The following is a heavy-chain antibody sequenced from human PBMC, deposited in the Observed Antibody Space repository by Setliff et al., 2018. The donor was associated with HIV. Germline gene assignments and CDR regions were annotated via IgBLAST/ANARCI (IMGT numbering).Heavy chain of an antibody. V-gene: IGHV4-59*11. J-gene: IGHJ4*01. CDR2: ISYSGST. CDR3: ARGVTSPFATGI. Sequence: TLSLTCTVSGGSISSHYWSWVRQSPGKGLEWIGSISYSGSTNHNPSLKNRVTISVDTSKNQFSLRLSSVTSADTAVYYCARGVTSPFATGIWGHGTLVTVSS. D-gene: IGHD2-2*01. CDR1: GGSISSHY.